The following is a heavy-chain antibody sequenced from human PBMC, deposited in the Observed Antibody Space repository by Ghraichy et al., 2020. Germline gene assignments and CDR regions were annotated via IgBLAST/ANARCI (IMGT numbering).Heavy chain of an antibody. CDR2: INEDGSRE. CDR3: TGGARYIPGIDF. V-gene: IGHV3-74*03. CDR1: GFTLSNHW. Sequence: GGSLRLSCVASGFTLSNHWMHWVRQGPGKGLVWVSDINEDGSRETYADSVNGRFTVSRDNAKSTLFLQMDSLRAEDTAVYYCTGGARYIPGIDFWGQGALVTVSS. J-gene: IGHJ4*02. D-gene: IGHD1-1*01.